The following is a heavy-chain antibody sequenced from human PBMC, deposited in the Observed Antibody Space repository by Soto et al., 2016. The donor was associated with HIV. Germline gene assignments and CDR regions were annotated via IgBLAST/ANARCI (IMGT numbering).Heavy chain of an antibody. J-gene: IGHJ5*02. CDR2: INTDGSST. Sequence: FTFSRYWMHWVRQAPGKGLVWVSRINTDGSSTSYADSVKGRFTISRDNAKNTLYLQMNSLRAEDTAVYYCARLTENWFDPWGQGPWSPSPQ. CDR1: FTFSRYW. V-gene: IGHV3-74*01. D-gene: IGHD3-16*01. CDR3: ARLTENWFDP.